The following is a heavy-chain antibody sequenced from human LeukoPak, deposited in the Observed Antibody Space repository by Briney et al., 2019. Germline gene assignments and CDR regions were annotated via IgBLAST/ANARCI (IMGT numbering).Heavy chain of an antibody. J-gene: IGHJ6*03. V-gene: IGHV1-69*06. CDR1: GGTFSSYA. Sequence: SVKVSCKASGGTFSSYAISWVRQAPGQGLEWMGGIIPIFGTANYAQKFQGRVTITADKSTSTAYMELSSLRSEDTAVYYCARRLAVAGTPYYYYYMDVWGKGTTVTISS. D-gene: IGHD6-19*01. CDR3: ARRLAVAGTPYYYYYMDV. CDR2: IIPIFGTA.